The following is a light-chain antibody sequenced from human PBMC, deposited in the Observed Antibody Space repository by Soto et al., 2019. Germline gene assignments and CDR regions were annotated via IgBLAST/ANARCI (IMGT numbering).Light chain of an antibody. CDR2: EVS. J-gene: IGLJ3*02. CDR1: SSDVGGYNF. CDR3: GSHSSSITLL. Sequence: QSVLTQPPSASGSPGQSVTISCTGTSSDVGGYNFVSWYQQHPGKAPKLMIYEVSKRPSGVPDRFSGSKSGNTASLTVSGLQAEDEADYYCGSHSSSITLLFGGGTQLTVL. V-gene: IGLV2-8*01.